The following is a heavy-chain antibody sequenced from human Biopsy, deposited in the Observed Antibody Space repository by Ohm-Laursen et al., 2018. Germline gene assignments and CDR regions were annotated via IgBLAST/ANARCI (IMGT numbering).Heavy chain of an antibody. D-gene: IGHD5-12*01. CDR2: MTPKTGKT. Sequence: GSSVKASCKASGYTFTDYDINWVRQASGHGLEWVGWMTPKTGKTGYAQKLQGRLTMTRDTSTSTAYMELSSLRSEDTAIYYCARGGYDYDYWGQGTLVTVSS. CDR3: ARGGYDYDY. V-gene: IGHV1-8*01. J-gene: IGHJ4*02. CDR1: GYTFTDYD.